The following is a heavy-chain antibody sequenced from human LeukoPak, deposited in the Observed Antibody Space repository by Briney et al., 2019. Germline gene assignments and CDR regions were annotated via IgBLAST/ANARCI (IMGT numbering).Heavy chain of an antibody. J-gene: IGHJ3*02. CDR1: GYTFTSYG. Sequence: ASVKVSCKASGYTFTSYGISCVRQAPGQGLEWMGWISAYNGNTNYAQKLQGRVTMTTDTSTSTAYMELRSLRSDDTAVYYCARDLISRWELPNDAFDIWGQGTMVTVSS. CDR2: ISAYNGNT. V-gene: IGHV1-18*01. CDR3: ARDLISRWELPNDAFDI. D-gene: IGHD1-26*01.